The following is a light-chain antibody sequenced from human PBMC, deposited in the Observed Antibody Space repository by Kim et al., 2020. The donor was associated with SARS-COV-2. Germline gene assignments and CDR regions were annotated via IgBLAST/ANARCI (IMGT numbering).Light chain of an antibody. CDR3: QNYNSAPFT. V-gene: IGKV1-27*01. CDR2: AAS. J-gene: IGKJ3*01. Sequence: ASVADRDDITCRASQGISSYLAWYQHKPGKVPKLLIYAASTLQAGVPSRFSGDGSGTDFTLTISSLQPEDVATYYCQNYNSAPFTFGPGTKVDIK. CDR1: QGISSY.